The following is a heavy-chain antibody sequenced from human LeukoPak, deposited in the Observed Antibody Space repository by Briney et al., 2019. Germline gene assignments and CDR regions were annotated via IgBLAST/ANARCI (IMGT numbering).Heavy chain of an antibody. V-gene: IGHV3-23*01. CDR3: AKDVFRAYGDWTLYYFDY. Sequence: GGSLRLSCAASGFIFSSYAMSWVRQAPGKGLEWVSGISGSGGSTYYADSVKGRFTISRDNSKNTLDLQMNSLRAEDTAVYYCAKDVFRAYGDWTLYYFDYWGQGTLVTVSS. CDR1: GFIFSSYA. J-gene: IGHJ4*02. D-gene: IGHD4-17*01. CDR2: ISGSGGST.